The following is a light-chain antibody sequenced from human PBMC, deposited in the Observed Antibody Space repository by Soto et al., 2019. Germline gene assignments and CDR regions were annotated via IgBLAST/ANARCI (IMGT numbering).Light chain of an antibody. CDR2: AAS. CDR1: RGIASS. V-gene: IGKV1-9*01. CDR3: QHLHTYPYT. Sequence: IQLTQSPSSLSASVGDRVTITCRASRGIASSLAWYQQKPGKAPKLLIYAASTLKSGVPSRFSGSGSGTNFTLTITSLQPEDFATYYCQHLHTYPYTFGQGTKLEIK. J-gene: IGKJ2*01.